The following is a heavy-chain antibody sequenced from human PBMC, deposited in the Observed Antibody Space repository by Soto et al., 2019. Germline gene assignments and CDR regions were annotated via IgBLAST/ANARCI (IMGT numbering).Heavy chain of an antibody. CDR2: INDSGNI. J-gene: IGHJ6*03. D-gene: IGHD3-10*01. V-gene: IGHV4-34*01. CDR1: GGSFSGYQ. Sequence: QVQLQQWGAGLLKPSETLSLTCAVYGGSFSGYQWTWIRQTPGQRLEWIGEINDSGNINYNPSLKSRVTILVDTPKNQISLKLSSVTAADTAVYYCARGLILWFGEFSRRGGYYYYMDVWGKGTTVTVSS. CDR3: ARGLILWFGEFSRRGGYYYYMDV.